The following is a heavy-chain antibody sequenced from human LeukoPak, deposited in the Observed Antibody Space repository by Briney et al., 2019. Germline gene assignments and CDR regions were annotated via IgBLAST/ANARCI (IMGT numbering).Heavy chain of an antibody. CDR1: GFTFSTYW. Sequence: GGSLRLPCASSGFTFSTYWMHGVRQAPGKGLVWLSRISSDGSSTNYADSVKGRFTISRDNAKNTLYLQMNSLRAEDTAVYYCARDYGEGGYYFDYWGQGTLVTVSS. J-gene: IGHJ4*02. D-gene: IGHD4-17*01. CDR2: ISSDGSST. V-gene: IGHV3-74*01. CDR3: ARDYGEGGYYFDY.